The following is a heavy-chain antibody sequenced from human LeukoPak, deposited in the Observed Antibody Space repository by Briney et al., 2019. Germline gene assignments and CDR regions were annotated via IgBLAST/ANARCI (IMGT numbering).Heavy chain of an antibody. J-gene: IGHJ4*02. CDR3: ASQSPTAHYFDY. CDR1: GGSISSYY. V-gene: IGHV4-39*07. Sequence: SETLSLTCTVSGGSISSYYWSWIRQPPGKGLEWIGSIYYSGSTYYNPSLKSRATISVDTSKNQFSLKLSSVTAADTAVYYCASQSPTAHYFDYWGQGTLVTVSS. D-gene: IGHD4-17*01. CDR2: IYYSGST.